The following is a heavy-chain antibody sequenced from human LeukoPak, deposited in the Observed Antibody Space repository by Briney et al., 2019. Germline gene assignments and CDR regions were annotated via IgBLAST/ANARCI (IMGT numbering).Heavy chain of an antibody. CDR1: GGSFSGYY. Sequence: PSETLSLTCAVYGGSFSGYYWSWIRQPPGKGLEWIGEINHSGSTNHNPSLKSRVTISVDTSKNQFSLKLSSVTAADTAVYYCARGLVYCSGGSCSYDAFDIWGQGTMVTVSS. D-gene: IGHD2-15*01. V-gene: IGHV4-34*01. J-gene: IGHJ3*02. CDR2: INHSGST. CDR3: ARGLVYCSGGSCSYDAFDI.